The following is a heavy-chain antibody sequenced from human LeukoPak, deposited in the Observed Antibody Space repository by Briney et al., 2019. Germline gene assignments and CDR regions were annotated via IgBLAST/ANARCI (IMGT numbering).Heavy chain of an antibody. CDR3: ARGGSGTYHQDLFDY. CDR2: IYYSGST. D-gene: IGHD3-10*01. V-gene: IGHV4-31*03. CDR1: GGSISSGGYY. Sequence: PSETLSLTCTVSGGSISSGGYYWSWIRQHPGKGLEWIGYIYYSGSTYYDPSLKSRVTISVDTSKNQFSLKLSSVTAAVTAVYYCARGGSGTYHQDLFDYWGQGTLVTVSS. J-gene: IGHJ4*02.